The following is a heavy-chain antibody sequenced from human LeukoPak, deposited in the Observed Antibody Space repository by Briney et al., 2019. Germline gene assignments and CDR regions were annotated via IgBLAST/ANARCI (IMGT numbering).Heavy chain of an antibody. Sequence: GESLKISCKVSGYSFPSYWITWVRQVPGKGLEWMGRIAPSDSYTNYNPSFEGHVTMSVEKSITTVYLQWSSLKASDTAMYYCVRRDGYCSSTSCYADYYCGMDVWGQGTTVTVSS. V-gene: IGHV5-10-1*01. D-gene: IGHD2-2*01. CDR3: VRRDGYCSSTSCYADYYCGMDV. CDR1: GYSFPSYW. CDR2: IAPSDSYT. J-gene: IGHJ6*02.